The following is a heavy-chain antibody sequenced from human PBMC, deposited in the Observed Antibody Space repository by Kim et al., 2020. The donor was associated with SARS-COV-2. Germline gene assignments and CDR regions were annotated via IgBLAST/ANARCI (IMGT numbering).Heavy chain of an antibody. CDR3: ARSEGNYYYYYGMDV. CDR2: IIPILGIA. J-gene: IGHJ6*02. Sequence: SVKVSCKASGGTFSSYAISWVRQAPGQGLEWMGRIIPILGIANYAQKFQGRVTITADKSTSTAYMELSSLRSEDTAVYYCARSEGNYYYYYGMDVWGQGTTVTVSS. CDR1: GGTFSSYA. V-gene: IGHV1-69*04. D-gene: IGHD3-10*01.